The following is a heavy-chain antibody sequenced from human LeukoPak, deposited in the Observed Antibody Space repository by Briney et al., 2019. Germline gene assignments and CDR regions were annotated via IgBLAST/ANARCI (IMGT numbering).Heavy chain of an antibody. CDR2: IYLGDSDA. J-gene: IGHJ4*02. V-gene: IGHV5-51*01. CDR1: GYSFASYW. D-gene: IGHD5-18*01. Sequence: GESLKISCKGFGYSFASYWLGWVRQKPGKGLEWMGIIYLGDSDARYSPSFQGQVTISVDTSLNTAYLQWSSLKASDTAMYYCARHRKGKTPMVTFDYWGQGTLVTVSS. CDR3: ARHRKGKTPMVTFDY.